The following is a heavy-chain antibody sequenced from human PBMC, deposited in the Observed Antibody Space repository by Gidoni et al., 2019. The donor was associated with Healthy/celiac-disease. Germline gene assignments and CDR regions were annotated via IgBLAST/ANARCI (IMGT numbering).Heavy chain of an antibody. D-gene: IGHD1-7*01. CDR3: AKGLGLELRYYYYGKDV. CDR1: GFTFSSYA. CDR2: ISGSGGST. J-gene: IGHJ6*02. Sequence: GRGLVQPGGSLRLPCAASGFTFSSYAMSWVRQAPGKGLEWVSAISGSGGSTYYADSVKGRFTISRDNSKNTLYLQMNSLRAEDTAVYYCAKGLGLELRYYYYGKDVWGQGTTVTVSS. V-gene: IGHV3-23*01.